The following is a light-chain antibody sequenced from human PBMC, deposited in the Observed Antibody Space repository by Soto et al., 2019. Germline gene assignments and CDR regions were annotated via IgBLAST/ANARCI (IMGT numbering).Light chain of an antibody. CDR1: SSNIGNNY. J-gene: IGLJ1*01. CDR3: GTWDSSLSAHYV. V-gene: IGLV1-51*01. Sequence: QCVLTQPPSVSAAPGQKVTISCSGSSSNIGNNYVSWYQQLPGTAPKLLIYDNNKRPSGIPDRFSGSKSGTSATLGITGLQTGDEADYYCGTWDSSLSAHYVFGTGTKVTVL. CDR2: DNN.